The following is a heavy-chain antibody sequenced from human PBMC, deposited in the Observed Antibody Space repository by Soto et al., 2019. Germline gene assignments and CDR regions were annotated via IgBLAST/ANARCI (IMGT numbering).Heavy chain of an antibody. CDR3: ARDDSGFSGSHYIDYFNY. Sequence: ASVKVSCKASGYTFTGYAMRWVRQAPGQRLEWMGWINGGNGNTYYSQQFQGRVTFTRDTSAGTVYMQLSSLTSEDTAVYYCARDDSGFSGSHYIDYFNYWGQGALVTVSS. CDR1: GYTFTGYA. J-gene: IGHJ4*02. V-gene: IGHV1-3*01. D-gene: IGHD1-26*01. CDR2: INGGNGNT.